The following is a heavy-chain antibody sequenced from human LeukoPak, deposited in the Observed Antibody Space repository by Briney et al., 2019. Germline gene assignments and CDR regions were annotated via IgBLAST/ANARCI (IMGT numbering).Heavy chain of an antibody. CDR3: ATQISPGDILTGYYTRFNWFDP. J-gene: IGHJ5*02. CDR2: IYYSGST. Sequence: SGTLSLTCTVSGGSISSSSYYWGWIRQPPGKGLEWIGSIYYSGSTYYNPSLKSRVTISVDTSKNQFSLKLSSVTAADTAVYYCATQISPGDILTGYYTRFNWFDPWGQGTLVTVSS. CDR1: GGSISSSSYY. D-gene: IGHD3-9*01. V-gene: IGHV4-39*07.